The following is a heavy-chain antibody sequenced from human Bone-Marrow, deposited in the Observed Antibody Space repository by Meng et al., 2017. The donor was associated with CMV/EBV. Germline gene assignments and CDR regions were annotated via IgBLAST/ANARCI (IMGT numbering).Heavy chain of an antibody. CDR2: INPNSGGT. CDR3: AREKEPSYYYDSSGYYWGKTQGAFDI. D-gene: IGHD3-22*01. V-gene: IGHV1-2*02. J-gene: IGHJ3*02. Sequence: ASVKVSCKASGYTFTGYYMHWVRQAPGQGPEWMGWINPNSGGTNYAQKFQGRVTMTRDTSISTAYMELSRLRSDDTAVYYCAREKEPSYYYDSSGYYWGKTQGAFDIWGQGTMVTVSS. CDR1: GYTFTGYY.